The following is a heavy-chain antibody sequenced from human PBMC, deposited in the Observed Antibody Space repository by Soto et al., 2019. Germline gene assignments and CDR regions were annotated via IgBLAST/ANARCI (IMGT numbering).Heavy chain of an antibody. CDR3: ARDGEGRAAAAMVY. Sequence: SVKVSCKASGGTFSNYAITWVRQAPGQGLEWLGRIIPIFGTRDYAQKFQGRVTISADESTTTAYMELSSLTSEDTAVYYCARDGEGRAAAAMVYWGQGTLVTVSS. J-gene: IGHJ4*02. D-gene: IGHD6-13*01. V-gene: IGHV1-69*13. CDR2: IIPIFGTR. CDR1: GGTFSNYA.